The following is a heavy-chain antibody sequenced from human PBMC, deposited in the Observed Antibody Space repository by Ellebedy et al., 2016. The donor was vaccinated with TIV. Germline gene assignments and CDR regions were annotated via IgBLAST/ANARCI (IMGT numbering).Heavy chain of an antibody. J-gene: IGHJ6*02. CDR2: IIPIFGTA. D-gene: IGHD3-10*01. CDR1: GGTFSSYA. Sequence: AASVKVSCKASGGTFSSYAISWVRQAPGQGLEWMGGIIPIFGTANYAQKFQGRVTITADESTSTAYMELSSLRSEDTAVYYCARDSYGSGSYSFRYGMDVWGQGTTVTVSS. CDR3: ARDSYGSGSYSFRYGMDV. V-gene: IGHV1-69*13.